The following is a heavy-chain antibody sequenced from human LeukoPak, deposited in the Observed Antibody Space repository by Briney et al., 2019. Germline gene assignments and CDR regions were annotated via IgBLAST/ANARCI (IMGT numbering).Heavy chain of an antibody. CDR3: AKDVYSSSSFDY. CDR2: ISGSGGST. V-gene: IGHV3-23*01. D-gene: IGHD6-6*01. CDR1: GFTFSSFA. J-gene: IGHJ4*02. Sequence: PGGSLRLSCAASGFTFSSFAMTWVRQAPGEGLEWVSTISGSGGSTYYADSVKGRFTISRDNSKNTLYLQMNSLRAEDTAVYYCAKDVYSSSSFDYWGQGTLVTVSS.